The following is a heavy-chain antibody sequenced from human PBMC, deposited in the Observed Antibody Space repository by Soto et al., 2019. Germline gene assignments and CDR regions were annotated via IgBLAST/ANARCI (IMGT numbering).Heavy chain of an antibody. CDR3: ARGDDSYGMDV. J-gene: IGHJ6*02. D-gene: IGHD3-16*01. CDR2: IWYDGSNK. V-gene: IGHV3-33*01. Sequence: QVQLVESGGGVVQPGRSLRLSCAASGFTFSSYGMHWARQAPGKGLEWVAVIWYDGSNKYYADSVKGRFTISRDNSKNTLYLQMNSLRAEDTAVYYCARGDDSYGMDVWGQGTTVTVSS. CDR1: GFTFSSYG.